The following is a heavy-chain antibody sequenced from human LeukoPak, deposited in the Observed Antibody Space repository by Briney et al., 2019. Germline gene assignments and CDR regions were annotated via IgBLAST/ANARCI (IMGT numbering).Heavy chain of an antibody. V-gene: IGHV4-61*02. J-gene: IGHJ5*02. Sequence: SETLSLTCTVSGGSISSGGYYWSWIRQPAGKGLEWIGRIYTSGSTNYNPSLKSRVTISVDTSKNQFSLKLSSVTAADTAVYYCARVPYCSGGSCYSWFDPWGQGTLVTVSS. CDR1: GGSISSGGYY. D-gene: IGHD2-15*01. CDR2: IYTSGST. CDR3: ARVPYCSGGSCYSWFDP.